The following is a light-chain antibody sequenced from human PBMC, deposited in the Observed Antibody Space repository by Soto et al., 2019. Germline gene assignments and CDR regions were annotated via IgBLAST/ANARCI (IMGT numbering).Light chain of an antibody. Sequence: DIQMTQSPSSLSASVGDRVTITCRASQSISTYLNWYQQKPGKAPKLLIYGASSLQSGVPSRFTGSGSGTDFTLTISSLQPADFATYHCQQRYSTPWTFGQGTKVEIK. CDR1: QSISTY. V-gene: IGKV1-39*01. CDR3: QQRYSTPWT. CDR2: GAS. J-gene: IGKJ1*01.